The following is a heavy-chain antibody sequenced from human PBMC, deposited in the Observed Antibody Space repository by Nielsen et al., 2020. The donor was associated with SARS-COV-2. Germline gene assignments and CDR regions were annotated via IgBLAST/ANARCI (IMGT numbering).Heavy chain of an antibody. CDR3: AAPKGQNDAFDI. CDR1: GFPFSTSA. CDR2: IVVGSGNT. Sequence: SVKVSCKASGFPFSTSAMRWVRQARGRRLEWIGWIVVGSGNTNYAQKFQERVTITRDMSTSTAYMELSSLRSEDTAVYYCAAPKGQNDAFDIWGQGTMVTVSS. J-gene: IGHJ3*02. V-gene: IGHV1-58*02.